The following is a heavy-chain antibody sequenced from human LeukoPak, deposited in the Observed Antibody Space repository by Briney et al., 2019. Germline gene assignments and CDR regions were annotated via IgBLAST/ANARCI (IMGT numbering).Heavy chain of an antibody. CDR1: GGSISPYY. Sequence: SETLSLTCTASGGSISPYYWSWIRQPPGQGLEWIGYIYYSGSTTYNPSLKSRVIISVDTSKNQFSLKLNSVTAADTAMYYCARHGGGGESYPRVFDYWGRGNLVTVSS. J-gene: IGHJ4*02. D-gene: IGHD1-26*01. V-gene: IGHV4-59*08. CDR3: ARHGGGGESYPRVFDY. CDR2: IYYSGST.